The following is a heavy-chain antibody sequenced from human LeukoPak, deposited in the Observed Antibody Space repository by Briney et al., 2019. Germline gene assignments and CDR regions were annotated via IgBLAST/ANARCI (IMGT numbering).Heavy chain of an antibody. CDR3: ANKNYYYYYMDV. CDR2: ISGSGGST. J-gene: IGHJ6*03. V-gene: IGHV3-23*01. Sequence: PGGTLRLSCAASGFTFSSYGMSWVRQAPGKGLEWSSGISGSGGSTYYADSVKGRFTISRDNSKNTLYLQMNSLRAEDTAVYYCANKNYYYYYMDVWGKGTTVTISS. CDR1: GFTFSSYG.